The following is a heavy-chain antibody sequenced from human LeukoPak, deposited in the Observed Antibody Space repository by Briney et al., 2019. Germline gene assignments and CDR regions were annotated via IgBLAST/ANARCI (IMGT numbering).Heavy chain of an antibody. CDR3: ARAALRPYYFDY. J-gene: IGHJ4*02. CDR1: GGTSNSYA. D-gene: IGHD4-17*01. CDR2: IIPIMGTT. Sequence: SVKVSCKASGGTSNSYAIGWVRQAPGQGLEWMGGIIPIMGTTDYAQKLQGRVTLTTDQSTSTAYLELSSLRSEDTAVYYCARAALRPYYFDYWGQGTLVTVSS. V-gene: IGHV1-69*05.